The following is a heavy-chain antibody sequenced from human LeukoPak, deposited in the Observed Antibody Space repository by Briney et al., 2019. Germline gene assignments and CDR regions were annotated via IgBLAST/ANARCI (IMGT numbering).Heavy chain of an antibody. V-gene: IGHV5-51*01. CDR3: ARGISPHMSTAMVN. J-gene: IGHJ4*02. CDR2: IYPRDSDT. D-gene: IGHD5-18*01. Sequence: GGSLQISCQGSGYTFTSYWSGGGRRVPGKGLEGMGIIYPRDSDTRYSPSFQGQVTISADKSISTAYLQWSSLKASDTAMYYCARGISPHMSTAMVNWGQGTLVTVSS. CDR1: GYTFTSYW.